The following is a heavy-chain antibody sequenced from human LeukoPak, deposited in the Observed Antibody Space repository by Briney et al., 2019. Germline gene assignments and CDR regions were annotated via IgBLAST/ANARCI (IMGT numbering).Heavy chain of an antibody. Sequence: SETLSLTCTVSGGSISSGSYYWSWIRQPAGKGLEWIGRIYTSGSTNHNPSLKSRVTISVDTSKNQFSLKLNSVTAADTAVYYCARDYDVLTAYPPTQLFDPWGQGTLVTVSS. V-gene: IGHV4-61*02. CDR3: ARDYDVLTAYPPTQLFDP. D-gene: IGHD3-9*01. CDR2: IYTSGST. CDR1: GGSISSGSYY. J-gene: IGHJ5*02.